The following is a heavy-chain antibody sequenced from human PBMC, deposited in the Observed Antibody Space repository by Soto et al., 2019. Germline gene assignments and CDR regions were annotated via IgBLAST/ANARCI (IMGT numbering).Heavy chain of an antibody. D-gene: IGHD3-22*01. Sequence: SETLSLTCTVSGGSISSGDYYWSWIRQPPGKGLEWIGYIYYSGSTYYNPSLKSRVTISVDTSKNQSSLKLSSVTAADTAVYYCAREYYYDSSGYYSPDVWFDPWGQGTLVSVSS. CDR1: GGSISSGDYY. CDR2: IYYSGST. V-gene: IGHV4-30-4*01. CDR3: AREYYYDSSGYYSPDVWFDP. J-gene: IGHJ5*02.